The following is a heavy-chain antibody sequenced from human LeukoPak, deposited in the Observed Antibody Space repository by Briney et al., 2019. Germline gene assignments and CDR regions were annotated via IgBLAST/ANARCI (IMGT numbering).Heavy chain of an antibody. Sequence: GGSLRLSCAASGFTFSNAWMSWVRQAPGKGLEWVGRIKSKTDGGTADYAAPVKGRFTISRDDSKNTLYLQMNSLKTEDTAVYYCARDYTGGWNDYWGQGIRVTVSS. CDR3: ARDYTGGWNDY. D-gene: IGHD7-27*01. V-gene: IGHV3-15*01. J-gene: IGHJ4*02. CDR2: IKSKTDGGTA. CDR1: GFTFSNAW.